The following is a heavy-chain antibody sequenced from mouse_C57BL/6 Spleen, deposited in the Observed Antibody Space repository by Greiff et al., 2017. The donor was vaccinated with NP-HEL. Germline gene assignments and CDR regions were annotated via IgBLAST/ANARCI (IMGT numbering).Heavy chain of an antibody. CDR2: ISDGGSYT. J-gene: IGHJ4*01. V-gene: IGHV5-4*01. CDR1: GFTFSSYA. CDR3: ARGGYYRDYAMDY. D-gene: IGHD2-3*01. Sequence: EVQRVESGGGLVKPGGSLKLSCAASGFTFSSYAMSWVRQTPEKRLEWVATISDGGSYTYYPDNVKGRFTISRDNAKNNLYLQMSHLKSEDTAMYYCARGGYYRDYAMDYWGQGTSVTVSS.